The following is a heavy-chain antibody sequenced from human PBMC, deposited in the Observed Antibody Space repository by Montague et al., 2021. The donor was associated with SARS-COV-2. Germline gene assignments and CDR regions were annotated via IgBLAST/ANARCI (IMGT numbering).Heavy chain of an antibody. D-gene: IGHD3-22*01. CDR3: ARRYGDGIGYHYMDS. J-gene: IGHJ4*02. CDR1: GGSISATDCY. CDR2: INYIGTT. V-gene: IGHV4-39*01. Sequence: SETLSLTCTVSGGSISATDCYWAWIRQPPGKGLEWVGSINYIGTTAYNPSLRSRVTFSVDSSKNPFSLRLNSVTAGDTAVYYCARRYGDGIGYHYMDSWGQGTLVPVSS.